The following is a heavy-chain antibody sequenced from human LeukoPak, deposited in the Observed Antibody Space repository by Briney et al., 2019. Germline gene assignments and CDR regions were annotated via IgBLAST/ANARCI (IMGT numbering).Heavy chain of an antibody. Sequence: ASVKVSCKASGYTFTSYGISWVRQAPGQGLEWMGWISAYNGNTNYAQKLQGRVTMTTDTSTSTAYMELRSLRSDDTAVYYCARGLFSAVTREDWFDPWGQGTLVTVSS. V-gene: IGHV1-18*01. CDR2: ISAYNGNT. J-gene: IGHJ5*02. D-gene: IGHD4-17*01. CDR3: ARGLFSAVTREDWFDP. CDR1: GYTFTSYG.